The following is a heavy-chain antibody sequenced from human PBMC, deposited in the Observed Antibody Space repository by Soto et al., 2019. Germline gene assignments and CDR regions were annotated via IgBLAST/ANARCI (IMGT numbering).Heavy chain of an antibody. Sequence: LRLSRAASGFGFSTHALSWVRQAPGKGLEWLSSITNTGITTHYADSVKGRFTISRENSRNTLHLQMNNLRVDDTAVYYCAKGFDYGDTKHIDHWGQGTLVTVSS. J-gene: IGHJ4*02. D-gene: IGHD4-17*01. CDR2: ITNTGITT. CDR1: GFGFSTHA. CDR3: AKGFDYGDTKHIDH. V-gene: IGHV3-23*01.